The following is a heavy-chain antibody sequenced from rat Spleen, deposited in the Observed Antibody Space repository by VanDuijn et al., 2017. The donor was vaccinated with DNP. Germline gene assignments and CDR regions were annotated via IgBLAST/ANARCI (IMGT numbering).Heavy chain of an antibody. CDR2: ISYDGSRT. V-gene: IGHV5-17*01. J-gene: IGHJ2*01. CDR3: AKPDY. Sequence: EVQLVESGGGLLQPGGSLKLSCAVSGFTFSDYAMVWVRQAPKKGLEWVATISYDGSRTYHRDSVKGRFTISRDNAKSTLYLQMDSLRSEDTATYYCAKPDYWGQGVMVTVSS. CDR1: GFTFSDYA.